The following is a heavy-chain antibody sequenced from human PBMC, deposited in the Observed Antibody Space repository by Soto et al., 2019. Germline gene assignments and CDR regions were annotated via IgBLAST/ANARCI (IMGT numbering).Heavy chain of an antibody. D-gene: IGHD6-19*01. Sequence: ASVKVSCKASGYTFTSYALSWVRHAPGQGLEWMGWISTYNGNTNYAQNLQGRVAMTTDISTNTAYMELRSLRSDDTAVYYCARVVGGIPVAGSWNWFDPWGQGTLVTVSS. CDR3: ARVVGGIPVAGSWNWFDP. J-gene: IGHJ5*02. CDR1: GYTFTSYA. V-gene: IGHV1-18*04. CDR2: ISTYNGNT.